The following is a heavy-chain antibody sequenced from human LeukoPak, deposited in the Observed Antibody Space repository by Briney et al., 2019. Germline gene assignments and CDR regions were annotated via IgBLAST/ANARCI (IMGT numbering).Heavy chain of an antibody. Sequence: ASVKVSCKASGYTFTSYYIHWVRQAPGQGLEWMGIINPSGGSTSYAQKFQGRVTMTRDTSTSTVYMELSSLRSEDTAVYYCARKRVATNSASDIWGQGTMVTVSS. CDR1: GYTFTSYY. V-gene: IGHV1-46*01. D-gene: IGHD5-12*01. J-gene: IGHJ3*02. CDR3: ARKRVATNSASDI. CDR2: INPSGGST.